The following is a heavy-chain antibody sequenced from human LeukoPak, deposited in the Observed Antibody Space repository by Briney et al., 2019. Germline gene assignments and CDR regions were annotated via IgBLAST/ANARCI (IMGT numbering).Heavy chain of an antibody. CDR2: MNHGGST. CDR3: ALRPRGVTRLDY. CDR1: GGSISSGGYY. V-gene: IGHV4-30-2*01. J-gene: IGHJ4*02. D-gene: IGHD2-21*02. Sequence: PSQTLSLTCTVSGGSISSGGYYWSWIRQPPGKGLEWIGEMNHGGSTNYNPSLKSRVTISVDTSKDHFSLKLRSVTAADTGVYYCALRPRGVTRLDYWGQGTLVTVSS.